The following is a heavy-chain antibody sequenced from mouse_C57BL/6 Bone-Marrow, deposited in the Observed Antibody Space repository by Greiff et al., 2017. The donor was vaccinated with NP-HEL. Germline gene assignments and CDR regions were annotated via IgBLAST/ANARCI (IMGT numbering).Heavy chain of an antibody. V-gene: IGHV1-81*01. Sequence: VKVVESGAELARPGASVKLSCKASGYTFTSYGISWVKQRTGQGLEWIGEIYPRSGNTYYNEKFKGKATLTADKSSSTAYMELRSLTSEDSAVYFCARGYYGSSYRFAYWGQGTLVTVSA. CDR3: ARGYYGSSYRFAY. CDR1: GYTFTSYG. CDR2: IYPRSGNT. D-gene: IGHD1-1*01. J-gene: IGHJ3*01.